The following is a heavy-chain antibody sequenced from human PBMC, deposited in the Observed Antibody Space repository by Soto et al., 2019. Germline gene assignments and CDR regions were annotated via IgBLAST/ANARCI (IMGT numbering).Heavy chain of an antibody. CDR1: GGSISTFY. CDR3: AREVFLRLYDSVYDYPDGAFDL. J-gene: IGHJ3*01. D-gene: IGHD3-22*01. CDR2: IYYNGVTSYIT. Sequence: SETLSLTCTVSGGSISTFYWSWIRQPPGKALEWIGYIYYNGVTSYITNYNPSLKSRVTLSIDTTRDQFSLKLNSVTAADTAVYFCAREVFLRLYDSVYDYPDGAFDLWGQGTMVTVSS. V-gene: IGHV4-59*01.